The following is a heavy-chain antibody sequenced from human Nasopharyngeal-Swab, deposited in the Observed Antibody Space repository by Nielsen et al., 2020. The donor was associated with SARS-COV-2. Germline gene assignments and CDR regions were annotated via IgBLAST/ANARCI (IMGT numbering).Heavy chain of an antibody. D-gene: IGHD4-17*01. CDR2: ISGGSAYT. V-gene: IGHV3-11*06. Sequence: WTRQPPGKGLEWLSYISGGSAYTKYDDSVKGRFTISRDNAKNTLFLQMNSLRVEDTAVYFCATTVAKAFHIWGQGTMVTVSS. CDR3: ATTVAKAFHI. J-gene: IGHJ3*02.